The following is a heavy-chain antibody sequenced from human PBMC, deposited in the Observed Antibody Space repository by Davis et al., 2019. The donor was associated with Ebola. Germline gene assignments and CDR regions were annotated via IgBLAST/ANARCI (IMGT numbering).Heavy chain of an antibody. V-gene: IGHV3-64*04. CDR2: ISTNGETT. CDR1: GFTFSSYA. J-gene: IGHJ4*02. Sequence: GESLKISCSASGFTFSSYAMHWVRQAPGKGLESVARISTNGETTYYADSVKGRFTISRDNSKNTLYLQMNSLRAEDTAVYYCAKGFDYWGQGTLVTVSS. CDR3: AKGFDY.